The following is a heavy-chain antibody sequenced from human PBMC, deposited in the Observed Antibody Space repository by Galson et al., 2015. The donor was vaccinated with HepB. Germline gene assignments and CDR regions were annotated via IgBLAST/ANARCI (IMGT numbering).Heavy chain of an antibody. CDR3: ARYSYYYYYMDV. J-gene: IGHJ6*03. V-gene: IGHV1-2*04. CDR1: GYTFTGYY. Sequence: SVKVSCKASGYTFTGYYMHWVRQAPGQGLEWLGRINPNSGGTNYAQKFQGWVTMTRDTSISTAYMELSRLRSDDTAVYYCARYSYYYYYMDVWGKGTTVTVSS. CDR2: INPNSGGT. D-gene: IGHD2-21*01.